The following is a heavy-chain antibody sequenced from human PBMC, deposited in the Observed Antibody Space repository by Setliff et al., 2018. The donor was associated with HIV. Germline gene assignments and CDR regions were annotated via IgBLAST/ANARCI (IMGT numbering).Heavy chain of an antibody. CDR3: ARYRSKLDWFAP. CDR1: GDSITSNDDY. Sequence: SETLSLTCTVSGDSITSNDDYWGWIRQPPGKGLQWIGIVHYNGRAYYDPSLKSRISISVDSSQTHFSLRLRSVTASDSAVYYCARYRSKLDWFAPWGQGALVTVSS. V-gene: IGHV4-39*02. CDR2: VHYNGRA. J-gene: IGHJ5*02. D-gene: IGHD1-26*01.